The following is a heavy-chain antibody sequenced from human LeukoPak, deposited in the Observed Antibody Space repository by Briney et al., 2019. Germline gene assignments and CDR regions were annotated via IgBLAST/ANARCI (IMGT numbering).Heavy chain of an antibody. D-gene: IGHD3-3*01. J-gene: IGHJ6*03. CDR2: MNPKSGNT. V-gene: IGHV1-8*02. Sequence: ASVKVSCKASGYTFTSNNINWVRQAPGQGLEWMGWMNPKSGNTDYAQKFQGRLTMTRDNSTNTADMELSGLRSDDTAVYYCARDIGGRGYDFWSGYYYYYYMDVWGKGTTVTVSS. CDR1: GYTFTSNN. CDR3: ARDIGGRGYDFWSGYYYYYYMDV.